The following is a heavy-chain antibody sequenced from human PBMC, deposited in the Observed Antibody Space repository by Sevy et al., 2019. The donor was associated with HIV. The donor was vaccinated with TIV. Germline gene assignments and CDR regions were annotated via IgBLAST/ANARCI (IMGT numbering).Heavy chain of an antibody. V-gene: IGHV3-30-3*01. CDR1: GFTFSSYA. CDR3: ARGRRITMIGVGGGGFDI. CDR2: ISYDGSNK. D-gene: IGHD3-22*01. J-gene: IGHJ3*02. Sequence: GGSLRLSCAASGFTFSSYAMHWVRQAPGKGLEWVAVISYDGSNKYYADSVKGRFTISRDNSKNTLYLQMNSLRAEDTAVYYCARGRRITMIGVGGGGFDIGGQGTMVTVSS.